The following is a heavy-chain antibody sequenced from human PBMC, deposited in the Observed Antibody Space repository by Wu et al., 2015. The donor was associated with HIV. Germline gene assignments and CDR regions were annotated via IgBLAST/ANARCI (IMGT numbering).Heavy chain of an antibody. CDR3: ARESTGFYYYYYYYMDV. CDR2: INPNSGGT. V-gene: IGHV1-2*02. D-gene: IGHD3-22*01. J-gene: IGHJ6*03. Sequence: QVQLVQSGAEVKKPGASVKVSCKASGYTFSAYSMHWVRQAPGQGLEWMGWINPNSGGTNYAQKFQGRVTMTRDTSIGTAYMELSRLRSDDTAVYYCARESTGFYYYYYYYMDVWGKGTTVTVSS. CDR1: GYTFSAYS.